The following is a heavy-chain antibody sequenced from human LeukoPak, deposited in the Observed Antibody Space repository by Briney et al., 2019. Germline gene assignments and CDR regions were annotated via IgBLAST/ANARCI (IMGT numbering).Heavy chain of an antibody. D-gene: IGHD3-10*01. CDR3: ARHTYYYGSGSYYHFDY. J-gene: IGHJ4*02. V-gene: IGHV4-4*07. CDR1: GGSINSY. CDR2: ISGSGTI. Sequence: SETLSLTCTVSGGSINSYWSWIRQPAGRGLEWIGRISGSGTITYNPALQSRLSISMDTSKNQFSLKLMSVTAADTAVYYCARHTYYYGSGSYYHFDYWGQGTLVTVSS.